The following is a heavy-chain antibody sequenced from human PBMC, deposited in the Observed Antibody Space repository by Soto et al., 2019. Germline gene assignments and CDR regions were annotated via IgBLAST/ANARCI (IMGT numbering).Heavy chain of an antibody. D-gene: IGHD6-13*01. J-gene: IGHJ4*02. V-gene: IGHV4-59*12. CDR1: GGSISSYY. CDR2: IYFSGGT. CDR3: ARESRSWYGSIWDY. Sequence: QVQLQESGPGLVKPSETLSLTCTFSGGSISSYYWSWIRQPPGKGREWIGYIYFSGGTNYNPSLKSRVTIPVDTSKNQFSLKLSSVTAADTAVYYCARESRSWYGSIWDYWGKGTLVTVSS.